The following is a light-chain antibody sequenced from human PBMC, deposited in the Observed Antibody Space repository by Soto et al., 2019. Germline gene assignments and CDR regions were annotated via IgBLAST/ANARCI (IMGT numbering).Light chain of an antibody. CDR2: DAF. V-gene: IGKV3-15*01. CDR3: QQYNSCPET. Sequence: EIVMTQSPATLSVSPGERATLSCRASQSISNNLAWYHHRPGQTPRLLIYDAFTRATGIPARFSGSGSGTEFTLTIGSLQSVDFAVYHCQQYNSCPETFGQGTKVDI. J-gene: IGKJ1*01. CDR1: QSISNN.